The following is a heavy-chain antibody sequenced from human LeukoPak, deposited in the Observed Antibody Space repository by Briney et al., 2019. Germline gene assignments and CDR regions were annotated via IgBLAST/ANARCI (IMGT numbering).Heavy chain of an antibody. J-gene: IGHJ4*02. CDR2: ISGSGGST. CDR1: GFTFSSYA. D-gene: IGHD6-13*01. Sequence: GGSLRLSCAASGFTFSSYAMSWVRQAPGKGLEWVSAISGSGGSTYYANSVKGRFTISRDNSKNTLYLRMNSLRAEDTAVYYCAKAPYSSSWYDNYFDYWGQGTLVTVSS. V-gene: IGHV3-23*01. CDR3: AKAPYSSSWYDNYFDY.